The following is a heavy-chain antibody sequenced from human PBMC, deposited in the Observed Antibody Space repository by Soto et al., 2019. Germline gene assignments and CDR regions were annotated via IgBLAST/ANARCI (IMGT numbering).Heavy chain of an antibody. CDR2: ISYDASNK. CDR1: RFTFSSYA. D-gene: IGHD6-6*01. J-gene: IGHJ3*02. V-gene: IGHV3-30-3*01. Sequence: GGSLRLSCAASRFTFSSYAMHWVRQAPGKGLEWVALISYDASNKYYADSVKGRFTISRDNSKNTLYLQMSSLKVEDTAVYFCAREGDPLATPGAFDIWGQATMVTVSS. CDR3: AREGDPLATPGAFDI.